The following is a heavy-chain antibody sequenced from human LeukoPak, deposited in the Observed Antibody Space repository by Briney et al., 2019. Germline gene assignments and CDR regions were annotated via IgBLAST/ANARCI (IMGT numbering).Heavy chain of an antibody. D-gene: IGHD5-18*01. Sequence: SETLSLTCTVSGDSIGSSSYYWAWIRQPPGKGLEWIGSIYYSGSTYYTPSLKSRVTISLETSKSKFSLKVSSVTAADTAVYYCARQTWIELWHFDYWGQGALVTVSS. CDR2: IYYSGST. J-gene: IGHJ4*02. V-gene: IGHV4-39*01. CDR1: GDSIGSSSYY. CDR3: ARQTWIELWHFDY.